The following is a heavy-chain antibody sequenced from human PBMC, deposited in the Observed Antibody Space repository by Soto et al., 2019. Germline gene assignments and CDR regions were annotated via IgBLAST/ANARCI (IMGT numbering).Heavy chain of an antibody. CDR2: IRKKLNSDTT. J-gene: IGHJ4*02. V-gene: IGHV3-72*01. D-gene: IGHD3-16*01. CDR1: GFTFSDHY. CDR3: VGGANPRYLVNTWDY. Sequence: EVQLVESGGGLVQPGGSLRLSCVVSGFTFSDHYMDWVRQSPGKGLEWVGRIRKKLNSDTTVYAASVKGRFTISRADSKNSMYLQINSLKIDDTALYYCVGGANPRYLVNTWDYWGQGTLVTVSS.